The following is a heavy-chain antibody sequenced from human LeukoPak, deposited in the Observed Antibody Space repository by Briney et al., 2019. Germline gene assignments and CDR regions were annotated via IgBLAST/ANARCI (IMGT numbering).Heavy chain of an antibody. CDR3: AREPLTHFARFDP. J-gene: IGHJ5*02. CDR1: GYTFTGYY. Sequence: ASVKVSCKASGYTFTGYYMHWVRQAPGQGLEWMGWISAYNGNTNYAQKLQGRVTMTTDTSTSTAYMGLRSLRSDDTAVYYCAREPLTHFARFDPWGQGTLVTVSS. CDR2: ISAYNGNT. V-gene: IGHV1-18*04.